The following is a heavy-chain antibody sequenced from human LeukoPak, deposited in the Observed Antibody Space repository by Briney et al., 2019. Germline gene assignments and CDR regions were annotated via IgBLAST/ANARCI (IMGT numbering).Heavy chain of an antibody. CDR1: GGSFSGYY. J-gene: IGHJ4*02. CDR2: INHSGST. D-gene: IGHD3-3*01. V-gene: IGHV4-34*01. Sequence: SETLSLTCAVYGGSFSGYYWSWIRQPPGKGLEWIGEINHSGSTNYNPSLKSRVTISVDTSKNQFSLKLSSVTAADTAVYYCARGSWSGYFYYFDYWGQGTLVTVSP. CDR3: ARGSWSGYFYYFDY.